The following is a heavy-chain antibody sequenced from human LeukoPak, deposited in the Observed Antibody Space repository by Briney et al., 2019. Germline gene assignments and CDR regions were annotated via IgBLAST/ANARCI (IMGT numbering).Heavy chain of an antibody. D-gene: IGHD3-9*01. Sequence: SQTLSLTCTVSGGSISSGGYYWSWIRQHPGKGLEWIGYIYYSGSTYYNPSLKSRVTISVDTSKNQFSLKLSSVTAADTAVYYCARARLNFDSYYFDYWGQGTLVTVSS. J-gene: IGHJ4*02. CDR3: ARARLNFDSYYFDY. V-gene: IGHV4-31*03. CDR2: IYYSGST. CDR1: GGSISSGGYY.